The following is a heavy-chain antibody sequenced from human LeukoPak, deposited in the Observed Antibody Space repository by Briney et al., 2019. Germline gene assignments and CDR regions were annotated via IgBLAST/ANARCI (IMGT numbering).Heavy chain of an antibody. CDR1: GFTVSTTY. V-gene: IGHV3-53*01. Sequence: GGSLRLSCTASGFTVSTTYMSWVRQAPGKGLEWVSLIYTGGITDYADSVKGRFTMSRDNSKNAVYLQMNSLRAEDTAVYYCARDMSFTGSGFDYRGEGTLLIVSS. CDR2: IYTGGIT. D-gene: IGHD3-10*01. J-gene: IGHJ4*02. CDR3: ARDMSFTGSGFDY.